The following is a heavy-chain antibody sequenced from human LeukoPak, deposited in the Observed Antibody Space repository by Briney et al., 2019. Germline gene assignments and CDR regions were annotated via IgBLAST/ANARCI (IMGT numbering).Heavy chain of an antibody. CDR2: INPNSGGT. V-gene: IGHV1-2*02. Sequence: ASVKVSCKASGYTLTGYYMHWVRQAPGQGLEWMGWINPNSGGTNYAQKFQGRVTMTRDTSISTAYMELSRLRSDDTAVYYCASGYTYYYGSGSYVDYWGQGTLVTVSS. J-gene: IGHJ4*02. CDR1: GYTLTGYY. CDR3: ASGYTYYYGSGSYVDY. D-gene: IGHD3-10*01.